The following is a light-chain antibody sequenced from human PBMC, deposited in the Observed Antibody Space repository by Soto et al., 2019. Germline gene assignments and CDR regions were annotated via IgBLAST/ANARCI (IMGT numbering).Light chain of an antibody. CDR3: QQYLNWRVK. CDR1: QSVGGN. V-gene: IGKV3-15*01. J-gene: IGKJ1*01. Sequence: EIKMTQSPATLSVSPGERTTLFCRASQSVGGNLAWYQQKPGQSPRLLVYGASGRAAGLPARFSGSGFGTEFTLTISGLLAEDFAVYYCQQYLNWRVKLGQGTKADIK. CDR2: GAS.